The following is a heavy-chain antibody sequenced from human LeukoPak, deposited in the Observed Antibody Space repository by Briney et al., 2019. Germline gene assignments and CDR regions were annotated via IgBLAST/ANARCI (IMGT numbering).Heavy chain of an antibody. J-gene: IGHJ4*02. CDR2: IIPILGIA. CDR1: GGTFSSYA. D-gene: IGHD3-10*01. CDR3: ARDLDYYGSGSYAY. Sequence: SVKVSCKASGGTFSSYAISWVRQAPGQGLEWMGRIIPILGIANYAQKFQGRVTITADKSTSTAYMELSSLRSEDTAVCYCARDLDYYGSGSYAYWGQGTLVTVSS. V-gene: IGHV1-69*04.